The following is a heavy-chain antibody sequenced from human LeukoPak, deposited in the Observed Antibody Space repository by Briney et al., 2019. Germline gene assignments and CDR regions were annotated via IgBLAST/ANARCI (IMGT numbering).Heavy chain of an antibody. Sequence: SETLSLTCTVSGGSISNYYWSWIRQPPGKGLEWIGYIYYSGSTNYNPSLMNRVTISVDTSKNQFSLKLSSVTAADTAVYYCARDSDTGYSSTWGQGTLVTVSS. J-gene: IGHJ5*02. D-gene: IGHD6-13*01. V-gene: IGHV4-59*01. CDR1: GGSISNYY. CDR3: ARDSDTGYSST. CDR2: IYYSGST.